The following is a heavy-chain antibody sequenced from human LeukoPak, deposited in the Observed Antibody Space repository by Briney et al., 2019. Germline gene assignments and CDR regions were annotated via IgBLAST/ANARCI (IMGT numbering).Heavy chain of an antibody. CDR2: ISYDGSNK. CDR3: ARVWRGVAAAGTDY. J-gene: IGHJ4*02. D-gene: IGHD6-13*01. V-gene: IGHV3-30-3*01. CDR1: GFTFSSYA. Sequence: GGSLRLSCAASGFTFSSYAMHWVRQAPGKGLEWVAVISYDGSNKYYADSVKGRFTISRDNSKNTLYLQMNSLRAEDTAVYYCARVWRGVAAAGTDYWAREPWSPSPQ.